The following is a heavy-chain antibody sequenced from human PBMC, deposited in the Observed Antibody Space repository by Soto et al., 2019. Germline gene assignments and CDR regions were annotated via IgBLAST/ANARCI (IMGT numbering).Heavy chain of an antibody. Sequence: QVQLQESGPGLVKPSETLSLTCTVSGGSISSSSYYWGCIRQPPGKGLEWIGSIFYSGSTYYNPSLQSRVTISVDTSTNQFSLKLRSVTAADTAVYYCARIVRGIVITYYYMDVWGKGTTVTVSS. J-gene: IGHJ6*03. CDR1: GGSISSSSYY. D-gene: IGHD2-21*01. CDR3: ARIVRGIVITYYYMDV. V-gene: IGHV4-39*01. CDR2: IFYSGST.